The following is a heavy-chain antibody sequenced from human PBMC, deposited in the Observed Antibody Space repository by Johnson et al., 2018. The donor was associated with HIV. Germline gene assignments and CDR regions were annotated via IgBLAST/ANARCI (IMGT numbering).Heavy chain of an antibody. CDR3: ARKGDAFDI. Sequence: VQLVESGGGLVQPGGSLRLSCAASGFTFNTYAMSWVRQAPGKGLEWVSYISSSGSTIYYADSVKGRFTISRDNAKKSLYLQMSSLRGEDTAIYYCARKGDAFDIWGQGTKVTVSA. CDR1: GFTFNTYA. CDR2: ISSSGSTI. V-gene: IGHV3-48*03. J-gene: IGHJ3*02.